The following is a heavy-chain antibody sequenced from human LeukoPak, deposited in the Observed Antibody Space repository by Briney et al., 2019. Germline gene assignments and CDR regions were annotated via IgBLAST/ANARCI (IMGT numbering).Heavy chain of an antibody. CDR2: ISYDGSNK. CDR3: AKGLSRLIDWLLYLDWFDP. CDR1: GFTFSSYG. J-gene: IGHJ5*02. Sequence: GGSLRLSCAASGFTFSSYGMHWVRQAPGKGLEWVAVISYDGSNKYYADSVKGRFTISRDNSKNTLYLQMNSLRAEDTAVYYCAKGLSRLIDWLLYLDWFDPWGQGTLVTVSS. D-gene: IGHD3-9*01. V-gene: IGHV3-30*18.